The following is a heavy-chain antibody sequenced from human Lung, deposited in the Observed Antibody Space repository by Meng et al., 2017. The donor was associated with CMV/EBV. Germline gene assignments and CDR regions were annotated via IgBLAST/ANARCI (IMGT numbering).Heavy chain of an antibody. CDR3: ASSTSGVVIGILRRYNWFDP. CDR1: GYSFTGYY. CDR2: INPYSGAT. J-gene: IGHJ5*02. D-gene: IGHD2-21*01. V-gene: IGHV1-2*02. Sequence: ASXXVSXKSSGYSFTGYYLHWVRQAPGQGLEWMGWINPYSGATKYAEKFQGRVTMTRNTSISTAYMELNTLRSDDTAVYYCASSTSGVVIGILRRYNWFDPXGQAXLVTVSS.